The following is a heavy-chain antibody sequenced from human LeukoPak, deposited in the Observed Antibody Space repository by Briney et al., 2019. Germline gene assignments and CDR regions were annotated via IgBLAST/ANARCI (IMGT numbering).Heavy chain of an antibody. CDR2: INPSGGRT. J-gene: IGHJ4*02. V-gene: IGHV1-46*01. D-gene: IGHD4-17*01. CDR1: GYTFTSYY. Sequence: ASVKVSCKASGYTFTSYYMHWVRQAPGQGLEWMGIINPSGGRTSYAQKFQGRVTMTRDTSTSTVYMELSSLRSEDTAVYYCAGGGTVTTIDYWGQGTLVTVSS. CDR3: AGGGTVTTIDY.